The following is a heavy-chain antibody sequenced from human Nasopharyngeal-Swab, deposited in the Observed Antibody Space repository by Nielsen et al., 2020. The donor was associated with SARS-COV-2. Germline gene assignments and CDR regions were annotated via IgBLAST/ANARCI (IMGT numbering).Heavy chain of an antibody. J-gene: IGHJ4*02. D-gene: IGHD6-13*01. CDR1: GFTFGYYA. CDR3: ARDWGPGYSNTWHYLDY. CDR2: IRGGGAGT. Sequence: GGPLRLSCAASGFTFGYYAMSWVRQAPGKGLEWVSSIRGGGAGTFYADSVQGRFTISRDNSRNTVHLQMNSLRDEDTAIYYCARDWGPGYSNTWHYLDYWGQGTLVTVSS. V-gene: IGHV3-23*01.